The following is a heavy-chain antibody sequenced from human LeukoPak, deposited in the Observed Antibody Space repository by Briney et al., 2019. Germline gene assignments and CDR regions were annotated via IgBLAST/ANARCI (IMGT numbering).Heavy chain of an antibody. V-gene: IGHV4-59*01. D-gene: IGHD2-21*02. Sequence: SETLSLTCTGAGGSTSSYYWSWIRQPPGKGLEWIGDVYYSGSTNYNPSLKSRVTISVDTSKNQFSLKLSSVTAADTAVYYCSRYDCAGVCYDFQDRGQGTLVTVSS. CDR3: SRYDCAGVCYDFQD. CDR2: VYYSGST. J-gene: IGHJ1*01. CDR1: GGSTSSYY.